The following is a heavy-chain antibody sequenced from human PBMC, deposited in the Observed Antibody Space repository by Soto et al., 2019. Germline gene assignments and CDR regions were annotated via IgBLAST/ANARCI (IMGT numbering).Heavy chain of an antibody. CDR1: GFTFSSYS. CDR3: ARDSPDGFLNYYYYGMDV. J-gene: IGHJ6*02. V-gene: IGHV3-21*01. D-gene: IGHD5-12*01. CDR2: ISSSSSYI. Sequence: GGSLRLSCAASGFTFSSYSMNWVRQAPGKGLEWVSSISSSSSYIYYADSVKGRFTISRDNAKNSLYLQMNSLRAEDTAVYYCARDSPDGFLNYYYYGMDVWGQGTTVTVSS.